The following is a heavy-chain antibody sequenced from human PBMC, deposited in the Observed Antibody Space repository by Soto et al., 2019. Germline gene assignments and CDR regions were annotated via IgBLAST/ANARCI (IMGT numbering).Heavy chain of an antibody. V-gene: IGHV4-34*01. D-gene: IGHD3-10*01. CDR1: GGSFSGYY. J-gene: IGHJ6*02. CDR3: ARQMYYGSGSYYPKYYYYYYGMDV. CDR2: INHSGST. Sequence: PSETLSLTCAVYGGSFSGYYWSWIRQPPGKGLEWIGEINHSGSTNYNPSLKSRVTISVDTSKNQFSLKLSSVTAADTAVYYCARQMYYGSGSYYPKYYYYYYGMDVWGQGTTVTVSS.